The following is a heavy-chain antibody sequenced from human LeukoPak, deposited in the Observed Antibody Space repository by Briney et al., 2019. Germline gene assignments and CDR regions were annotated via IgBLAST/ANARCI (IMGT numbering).Heavy chain of an antibody. CDR3: ARPNGNFGVTHY. Sequence: PGGSLRLSCAASGFTFSSYAMHWVRQAPGKGLEWVAVISYDGSNKYYADSVKGRFSVSRDNSKNTLYLQMNSLRAEDTAVYYCARPNGNFGVTHYWGQGTLVTVSS. D-gene: IGHD3-10*01. CDR1: GFTFSSYA. CDR2: ISYDGSNK. V-gene: IGHV3-30*04. J-gene: IGHJ4*02.